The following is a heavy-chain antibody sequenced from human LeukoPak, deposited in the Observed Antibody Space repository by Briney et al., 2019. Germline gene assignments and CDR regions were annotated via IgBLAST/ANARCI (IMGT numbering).Heavy chain of an antibody. J-gene: IGHJ4*02. CDR2: ISSSGSTI. CDR3: ARDGDYYDSSGYYY. V-gene: IGHV3-11*04. D-gene: IGHD3-22*01. CDR1: GFTFSDYY. Sequence: PGGSLRLSCAASGFTFSDYYMSWIRQAPGKGLEWVSYISSSGSTIYYADSVKGRFTISRDNSKNTLYLQMNSLRAEDTAVYYCARDGDYYDSSGYYYWGQGTLVTVSS.